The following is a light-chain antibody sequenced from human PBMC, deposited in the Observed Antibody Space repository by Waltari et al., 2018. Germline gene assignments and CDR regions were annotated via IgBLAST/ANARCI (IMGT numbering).Light chain of an antibody. J-gene: IGLJ2*01. Sequence: SYELTQPPSVSVSPGQTARITCSGDALPKQYVYWYQQKSGQAPILVMYKDRDRPSGIPERFAGSSSGTTVTLTSSGVQAEDEADYYCQSGDNSGTNRVLFGGGTKLTVL. V-gene: IGLV3-25*03. CDR3: QSGDNSGTNRVL. CDR2: KDR. CDR1: ALPKQY.